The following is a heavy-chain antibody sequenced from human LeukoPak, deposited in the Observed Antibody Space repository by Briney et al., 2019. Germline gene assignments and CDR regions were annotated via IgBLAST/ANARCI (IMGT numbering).Heavy chain of an antibody. Sequence: SQTLSVTCPVSSGSIWRGVYYWSWTRQHPGKGPEWNGYIYYSGSTYYNPCLKSRVTVSVDTSKNQFSLKLSSVTAADTAVYYCARGVRWLQLSYFDYWGQGTLVTVSS. D-gene: IGHD5-24*01. V-gene: IGHV4-31*03. J-gene: IGHJ4*02. CDR3: ARGVRWLQLSYFDY. CDR1: SGSIWRGVYY. CDR2: IYYSGST.